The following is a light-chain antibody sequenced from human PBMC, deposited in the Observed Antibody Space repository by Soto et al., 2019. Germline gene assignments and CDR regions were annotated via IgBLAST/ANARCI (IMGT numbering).Light chain of an antibody. CDR3: QQYNSYWT. CDR1: QSISSR. V-gene: IGKV1-5*03. Sequence: DIQMTQSPPTLSASLGDRATITCRASQSISSRLAWYQQKPGKAPKLLIDKASSLESGVPSRFSGGGSGTEFTLTSSSLQPDDSATYYCQQYNSYWTFGQGTKVEIK. J-gene: IGKJ1*01. CDR2: KAS.